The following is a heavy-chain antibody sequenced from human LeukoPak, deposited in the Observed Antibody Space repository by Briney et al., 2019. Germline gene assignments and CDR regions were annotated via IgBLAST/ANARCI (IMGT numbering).Heavy chain of an antibody. D-gene: IGHD3-22*01. V-gene: IGHV4-34*01. J-gene: IGHJ4*02. CDR3: ARRMAYYDSSGYYSL. CDR1: GGSFSGYY. Sequence: SETLSLTCAVYGGSFSGYYWSWIRQPPGKGLEWIGEINHSGSTNYNPSLKSRVTISVDTSKNQFSLKLSSVTAADTAVYYCARRMAYYDSSGYYSLWGQGTLVTVSS. CDR2: INHSGST.